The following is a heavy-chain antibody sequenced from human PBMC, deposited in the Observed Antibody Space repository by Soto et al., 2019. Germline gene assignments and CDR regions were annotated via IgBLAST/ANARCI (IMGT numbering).Heavy chain of an antibody. Sequence: GGSLRLSCAASGFTFSSYSMNWVRQAPGKGLEWVSYISSSSSTIYYADSVKGRFTISRDNAKNSLYLQMNSLRAEDTAVYYCARAGLEYSSSGTFDYWGKGTLVTVSS. CDR2: ISSSSSTI. V-gene: IGHV3-48*01. J-gene: IGHJ4*02. D-gene: IGHD6-6*01. CDR1: GFTFSSYS. CDR3: ARAGLEYSSSGTFDY.